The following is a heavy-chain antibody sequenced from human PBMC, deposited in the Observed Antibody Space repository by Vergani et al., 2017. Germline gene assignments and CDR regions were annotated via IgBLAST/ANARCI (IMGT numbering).Heavy chain of an antibody. CDR1: GGTFSSYT. CDR3: ARESQNDIVATVANFD. V-gene: IGHV1-69*08. CDR2: IIPIFGTA. D-gene: IGHD5-12*01. Sequence: QVQLVQSGAEVKKPGSSVKVSCKASGGTFSSYTISWVRQAPGQGLEWMGRIIPIFGTANYAQKFQGRVTITADESTSTAYMELSSLRSEDTAVYYCARESQNDIVATVANFDWGQGTLVTVSS. J-gene: IGHJ4*02.